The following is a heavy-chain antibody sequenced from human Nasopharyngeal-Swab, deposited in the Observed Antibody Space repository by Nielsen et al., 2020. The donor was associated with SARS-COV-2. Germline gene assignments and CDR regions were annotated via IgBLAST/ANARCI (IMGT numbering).Heavy chain of an antibody. CDR3: TTELLLWFGEGGSWFDP. D-gene: IGHD3-10*01. CDR2: IKSKTDGGTT. V-gene: IGHV3-15*01. Sequence: RQPPGKGLEWVGRIKSKTDGGTTDYAAPVKGRFTISRDDSKHTLYLQMNSLKTEDTAVYYCTTELLLWFGEGGSWFDPWGQGTLVTVSS. J-gene: IGHJ5*02.